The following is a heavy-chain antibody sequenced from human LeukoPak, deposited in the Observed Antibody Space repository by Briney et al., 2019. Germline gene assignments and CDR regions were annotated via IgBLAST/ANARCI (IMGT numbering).Heavy chain of an antibody. CDR2: ISSSGSTI. J-gene: IGHJ4*02. CDR1: GFTFSSYE. V-gene: IGHV3-48*03. CDR3: ARAGLIVVVTPIDY. D-gene: IGHD3-22*01. Sequence: PGGSLRLSCAASGFTFSSYEMNWVRQAPGKGLEWVSYISSSGSTIYYADSVKGRFTISRDNAKNSLYLQMNSLRAEDTAVYYCARAGLIVVVTPIDYWGQGTLVTVSS.